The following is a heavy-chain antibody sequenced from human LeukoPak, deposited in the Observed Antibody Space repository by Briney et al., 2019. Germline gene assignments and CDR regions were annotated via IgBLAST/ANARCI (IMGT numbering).Heavy chain of an antibody. D-gene: IGHD3-3*01. V-gene: IGHV4-59*01. CDR2: IYYSGST. Sequence: PSETLSLTCTVSGGSISSYYWNWIRQPPGKGLEWIGYIYYSGSTNYNPSLKSRVTISVDTSKNQFSLKLSSVTAADTAVYYCARTASSASVLRFLEWSKRFDPWGQGTLVTVSS. J-gene: IGHJ5*02. CDR1: GGSISSYY. CDR3: ARTASSASVLRFLEWSKRFDP.